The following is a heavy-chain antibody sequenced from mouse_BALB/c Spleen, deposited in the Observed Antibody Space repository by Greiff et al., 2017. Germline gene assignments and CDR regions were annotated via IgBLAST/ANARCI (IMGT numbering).Heavy chain of an antibody. D-gene: IGHD4-1*01. V-gene: IGHV3-6*02. CDR3: ARVSPSWDEDDYFDY. CDR2: ISYDGSN. J-gene: IGHJ2*01. Sequence: ESGPGLVKPSQSLSLTCSVTGYSITNGYYWNWIRQFPGNKLEWMGYISYDGSNNYNPSLKNRISITRDTSKNQFFLKLNSVTTEDTATYYCARVSPSWDEDDYFDYWGQGTTLTVAS. CDR1: GYSITNGYY.